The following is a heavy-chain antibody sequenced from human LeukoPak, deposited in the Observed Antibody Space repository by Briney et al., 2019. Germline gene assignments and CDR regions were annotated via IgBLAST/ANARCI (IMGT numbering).Heavy chain of an antibody. J-gene: IGHJ3*02. D-gene: IGHD5-24*01. Sequence: GGSLRLSCAASGFTISSNYMSWVRQAPGKGLEWVANIKQDGSEKYYVDSVKGRFTISRDNAKNSLYLQMNSLRAEDTAVYYCARKGWRDGYAFDIWGQGTMVTVSS. CDR2: IKQDGSEK. V-gene: IGHV3-7*01. CDR3: ARKGWRDGYAFDI. CDR1: GFTISSNY.